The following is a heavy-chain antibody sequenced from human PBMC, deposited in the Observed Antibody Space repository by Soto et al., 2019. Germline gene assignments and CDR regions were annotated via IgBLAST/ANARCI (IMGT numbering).Heavy chain of an antibody. CDR1: EFTFSDYD. V-gene: IGHV3-11*06. CDR3: ARDRDGYSGSIQGAFDI. Sequence: PGGSLRLSCAASEFTFSDYDMSWIRQGPGKGLEWVSYISSSSSYTNYGDAVKGRFTISRDNAKNSLYLQMNSLRAEDTAVYYCARDRDGYSGSIQGAFDIWGEGTMVNVSS. CDR2: ISSSSSYT. J-gene: IGHJ3*02. D-gene: IGHD1-26*01.